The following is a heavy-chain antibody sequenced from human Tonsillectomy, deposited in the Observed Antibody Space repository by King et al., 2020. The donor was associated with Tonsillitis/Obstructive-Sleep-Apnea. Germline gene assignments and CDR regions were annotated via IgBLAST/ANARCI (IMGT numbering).Heavy chain of an antibody. CDR1: GFTFSSYG. CDR3: ENQGWYWEYYFDS. CDR2: ISYDGSNK. V-gene: IGHV3-30*18. D-gene: IGHD6-19*01. J-gene: IGHJ4*02. Sequence: VQLVESGGGVVQPGRSLRLSCAASGFTFSSYGMHWVRQAPGKGLEWVAVISYDGSNKYYADSVKGRFTISRDNSKNTLYLQMNSLIAEDTAVYYCENQGWYWEYYFDSWGQGTLVTVSS.